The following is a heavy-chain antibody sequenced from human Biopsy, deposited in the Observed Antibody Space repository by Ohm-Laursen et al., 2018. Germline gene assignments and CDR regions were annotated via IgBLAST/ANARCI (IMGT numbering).Heavy chain of an antibody. Sequence: SVNVSRKTSGYIFTSFYIHWVRQAPGQELEWMASINPSGGSTTPAQRFQGRLIMTRDTSTSSIYMELSSLRSEDTAIYFCARAVAGTGGVFDSWGQGTLVTVSS. CDR3: ARAVAGTGGVFDS. CDR2: INPSGGST. D-gene: IGHD6-19*01. J-gene: IGHJ4*02. CDR1: GYIFTSFY. V-gene: IGHV1-46*01.